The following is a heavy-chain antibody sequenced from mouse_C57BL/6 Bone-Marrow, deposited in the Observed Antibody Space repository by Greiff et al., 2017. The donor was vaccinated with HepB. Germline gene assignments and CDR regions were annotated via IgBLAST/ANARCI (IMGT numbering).Heavy chain of an antibody. V-gene: IGHV14-4*01. Sequence: EVQLQQSGAELVRPGASVKLSCTASGFNIKDDYMHGVKQRPEQGLEWIGWIDPENGDTEYASKFQGKATITADTSSNTAYLQLSSLTSEDTAVYYCTLYYYGAYPTGYWGQGTSVTVSP. D-gene: IGHD1-1*01. CDR1: GFNIKDDY. CDR3: TLYYYGAYPTGY. CDR2: IDPENGDT. J-gene: IGHJ4*01.